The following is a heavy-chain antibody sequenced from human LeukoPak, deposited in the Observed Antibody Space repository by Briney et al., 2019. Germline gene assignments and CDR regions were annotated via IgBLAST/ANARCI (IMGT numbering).Heavy chain of an antibody. CDR3: ARDGLELRGFIYFQQ. Sequence: GRSLRLSCAASGFTFSSYGMHWVRQAPGKGLEWVAVIWYDGSNKFHADSAKGRFTISRDNSKNTLYLQMNSLRAEDTAVYYCARDGLELRGFIYFQQWGQGSLATVCS. V-gene: IGHV3-33*01. J-gene: IGHJ1*01. CDR2: IWYDGSNK. CDR1: GFTFSSYG. D-gene: IGHD1-7*01.